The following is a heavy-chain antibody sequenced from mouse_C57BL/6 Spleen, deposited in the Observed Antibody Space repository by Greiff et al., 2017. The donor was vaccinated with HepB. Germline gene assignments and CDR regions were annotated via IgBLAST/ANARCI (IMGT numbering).Heavy chain of an antibody. CDR3: ARGEYGNYVGYAMDY. Sequence: QVQLQQPGAELVKPGASVKLSCKASGYTFTSYWMQWVKQRPGQGLEWIGEIDPSDSYTNYNQKFKGKATLTVDTSSSTAYMQLSSLTSEDSAVYYCARGEYGNYVGYAMDYWGQGTSVTVSS. CDR2: IDPSDSYT. CDR1: GYTFTSYW. D-gene: IGHD2-10*02. J-gene: IGHJ4*01. V-gene: IGHV1-50*01.